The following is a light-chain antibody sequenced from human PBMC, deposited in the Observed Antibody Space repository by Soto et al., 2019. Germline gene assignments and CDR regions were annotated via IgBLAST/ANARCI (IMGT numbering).Light chain of an antibody. CDR3: SSYTISLTVI. Sequence: QSALTQPASVSGSPGQSITISCTGTSSDVGGSRFVSWYQQHPGKAPQLIIHEVSNRPSGVSNRFSGSKSGNTASLTISGLQAEDEADYYCSSYTISLTVIFGGGTKVTVL. J-gene: IGLJ2*01. CDR2: EVS. V-gene: IGLV2-14*01. CDR1: SSDVGGSRF.